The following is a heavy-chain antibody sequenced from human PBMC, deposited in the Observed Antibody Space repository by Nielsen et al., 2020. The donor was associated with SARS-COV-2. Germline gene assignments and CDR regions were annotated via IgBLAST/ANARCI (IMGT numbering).Heavy chain of an antibody. CDR2: INAGNGNT. J-gene: IGHJ4*02. CDR1: RYSFASYS. Sequence: ASVKVSCKASRYSFASYSMHWVRQAPGQRLEWMGWINAGNGNTRYSQKFQGRVTITRDTSASTAYMELSSLRSEDTAVCYCARHLRGYIDYWGQGTLVTVSS. V-gene: IGHV1-3*01. CDR3: ARHLRGYIDY.